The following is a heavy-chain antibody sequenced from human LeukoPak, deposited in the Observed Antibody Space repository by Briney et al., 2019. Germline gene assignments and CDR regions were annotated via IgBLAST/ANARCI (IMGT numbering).Heavy chain of an antibody. D-gene: IGHD6-13*01. J-gene: IGHJ6*02. CDR3: ATWGSSSSPLPGMDV. V-gene: IGHV1-46*01. Sequence: ASVKVSCKASGYTFTSYYMHWERQAPGQGLEWMGIINASGGGTTYAQKFQGRLTMTRDTSTSTVYMELSSLRSEDTAVYYCATWGSSSSPLPGMDVWGQGTTVTVSS. CDR2: INASGGGT. CDR1: GYTFTSYY.